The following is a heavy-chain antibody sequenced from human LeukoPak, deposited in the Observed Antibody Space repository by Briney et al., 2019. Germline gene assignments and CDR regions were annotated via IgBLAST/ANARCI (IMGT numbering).Heavy chain of an antibody. J-gene: IGHJ4*02. D-gene: IGHD2-15*01. CDR3: ARFDGVAANFDY. Sequence: GGSLRLSCAASGFTFSSYEMNWVRQAPGKGLEWVSYISSSGSTIYYADSVKGRFTISRDNAKNSPYLQMNSLRAEDTAVYYCARFDGVAANFDYWGQGTLVTVSS. V-gene: IGHV3-48*03. CDR1: GFTFSSYE. CDR2: ISSSGSTI.